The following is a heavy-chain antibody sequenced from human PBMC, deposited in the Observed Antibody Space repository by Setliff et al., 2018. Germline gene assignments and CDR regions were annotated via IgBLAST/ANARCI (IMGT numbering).Heavy chain of an antibody. Sequence: GGSLRLSCAASGFTFTPYSMNWVRQTPGKGLEWVSSISPSSSDMYYADSVKGRFTIARDNAKSSLYLQMNSLRAEDTAVYYCARRYSSGYYHEDYFDYWGQGTLVTVSS. CDR1: GFTFTPYS. D-gene: IGHD3-22*01. CDR2: ISPSSSDM. V-gene: IGHV3-21*01. J-gene: IGHJ4*02. CDR3: ARRYSSGYYHEDYFDY.